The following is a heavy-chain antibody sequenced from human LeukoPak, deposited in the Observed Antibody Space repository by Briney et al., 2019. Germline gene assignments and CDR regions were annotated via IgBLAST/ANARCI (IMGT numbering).Heavy chain of an antibody. J-gene: IGHJ4*02. CDR2: FYHGGST. D-gene: IGHD1-14*01. CDR3: ARAPEYGLYYFDY. CDR1: GYSISTGYY. V-gene: IGHV4-38-2*02. Sequence: PSETLSLTCTVSGYSISTGYYWDWIRQPPGKGLEWIGTFYHGGSTYYNPSLKSRVTISVDTSKNQFSLKLSSVTAADTAVYYCARAPEYGLYYFDYWGQGTLVTVSS.